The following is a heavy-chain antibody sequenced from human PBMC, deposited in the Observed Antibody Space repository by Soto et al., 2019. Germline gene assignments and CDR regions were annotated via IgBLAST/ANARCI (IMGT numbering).Heavy chain of an antibody. CDR3: ARGGYSYGLDY. D-gene: IGHD5-18*01. CDR1: GFTFDNYV. CDR2: ITSTGSSI. V-gene: IGHV3-21*01. Sequence: PGGSLRLSCAAFGFTFDNYVMNWVRQAPGKGLEWVSSITSTGSSIYYADSVKGRFTISRDNAKNSLYLQMNSLRVEDTAVYYCARGGYSYGLDYWGQGTLVTVSS. J-gene: IGHJ4*02.